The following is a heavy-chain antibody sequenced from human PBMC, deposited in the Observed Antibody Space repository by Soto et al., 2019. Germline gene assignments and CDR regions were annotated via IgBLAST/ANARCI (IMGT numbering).Heavy chain of an antibody. D-gene: IGHD6-13*01. V-gene: IGHV1-69*13. CDR3: ARDRSSSWYRSGWFDP. J-gene: IGHJ5*02. Sequence: GASVKVSCKASGGTFSSYAISWVRQAPGQGLEWMGGIIPIFGTANYAQKFQGRVTITADESTSTAYMELSSLRSEDTAVYYCARDRSSSWYRSGWFDPWGQGTLVTVSS. CDR2: IIPIFGTA. CDR1: GGTFSSYA.